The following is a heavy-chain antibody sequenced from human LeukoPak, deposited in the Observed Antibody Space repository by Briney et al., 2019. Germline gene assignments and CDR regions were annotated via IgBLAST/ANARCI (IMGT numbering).Heavy chain of an antibody. CDR3: ARMGKDGDYRGY. CDR1: GYTFTSYG. D-gene: IGHD4-17*01. J-gene: IGHJ4*02. Sequence: ASVKVSCKASGYTFTSYGISWVRQAPGQGLEWMGWISAYNGNTNYAQKFQGRVTMTRDTSTSTVYMELSSLRSEDTAVYYCARMGKDGDYRGYWGQGTLVTVSS. V-gene: IGHV1-18*01. CDR2: ISAYNGNT.